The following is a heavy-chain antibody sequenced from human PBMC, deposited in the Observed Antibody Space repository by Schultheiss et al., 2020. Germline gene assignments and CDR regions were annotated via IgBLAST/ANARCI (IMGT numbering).Heavy chain of an antibody. D-gene: IGHD5-12*01. CDR1: GFTFSSYA. CDR3: TREGTSGYGLDL. CDR2: ISGSGGST. J-gene: IGHJ4*02. V-gene: IGHV3-23*01. Sequence: GGSLRLSCAASGFTFSSYAMSWVRQAPGKGLEWVSAISGSGGSTYYADSVKGRFTISRDNSKNTLYLQMNSLRAEDTAVYYCTREGTSGYGLDLWGQGTLVTVSS.